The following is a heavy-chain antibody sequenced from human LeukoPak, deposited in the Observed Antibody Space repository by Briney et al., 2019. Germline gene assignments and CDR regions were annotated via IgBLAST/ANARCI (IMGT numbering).Heavy chain of an antibody. D-gene: IGHD1-26*01. CDR2: IRSSGDTM. V-gene: IGHV3-48*01. CDR1: GFISSSYS. J-gene: IGHJ6*02. CDR3: ARYSGSYEVNYYYYYGMDV. Sequence: GGSLRLSCVASGFISSSYSMNWVRQAPGKGLQWVSHIRSSGDTMYYADSVRGRFTISRDNAKNSLYLQMNSLRAEDTAVYYCARYSGSYEVNYYYYYGMDVWGQGTTVTVSS.